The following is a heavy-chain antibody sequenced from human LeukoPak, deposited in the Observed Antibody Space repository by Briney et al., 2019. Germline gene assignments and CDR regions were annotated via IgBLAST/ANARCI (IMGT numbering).Heavy chain of an antibody. D-gene: IGHD3-3*01. V-gene: IGHV3-23*01. J-gene: IGHJ4*02. CDR1: GFTFSSYA. Sequence: PGGSLRLSCAASGFTFSSYAMTWVRQAPGKGLEWVSTVSGSAGRTDYADSVKGRFTISRDNSKNTLYLQMNSLRAEDTAVYYCAKDSEVTIFGVATYWGQGTLVTVSS. CDR3: AKDSEVTIFGVATY. CDR2: VSGSAGRT.